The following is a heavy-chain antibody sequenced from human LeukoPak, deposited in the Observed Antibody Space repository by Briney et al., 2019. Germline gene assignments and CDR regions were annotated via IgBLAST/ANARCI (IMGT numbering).Heavy chain of an antibody. D-gene: IGHD6-19*01. V-gene: IGHV4-39*07. CDR2: IHYRGST. Sequence: PSETLSLTCTVSGVSVSDTNHYWGYIRQSPGKGLEWIGSIHYRGSTYYNLSLKSRLTISVDTSKNQFSLRLSSVTAADTAVYYCASSSDWYLSDAFDIWGQGTMVTVSS. CDR1: GVSVSDTNHY. J-gene: IGHJ3*02. CDR3: ASSSDWYLSDAFDI.